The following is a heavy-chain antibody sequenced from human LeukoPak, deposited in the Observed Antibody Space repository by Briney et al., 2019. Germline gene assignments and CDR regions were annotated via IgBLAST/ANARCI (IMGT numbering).Heavy chain of an antibody. CDR2: INSDGSST. J-gene: IGHJ4*02. CDR3: ARGRPHGNDY. D-gene: IGHD4-23*01. V-gene: IGHV3-74*01. CDR1: GFTFSSYW. Sequence: GGSLRLSCAASGFTFSSYWMHWVRHAPGKGLVWVSRINSDGSSTTYADSVKGRLSISRDNAKNTLYLQMNSLRVEDTAVYYCARGRPHGNDYWGQGTLVTVSS.